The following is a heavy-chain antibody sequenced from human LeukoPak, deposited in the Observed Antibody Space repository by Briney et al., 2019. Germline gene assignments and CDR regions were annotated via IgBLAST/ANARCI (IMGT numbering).Heavy chain of an antibody. D-gene: IGHD3-22*01. V-gene: IGHV5-51*01. CDR3: ATYDSSGDFDY. CDR1: QYSFTSYW. Sequence: GESLKISCKGSQYSFTSYWIGWVRQMPGKGLEWMGIIYPGDSDTRNSPSFQGQVTISADKSITTAYLQWSSLKASDTAMYYCATYDSSGDFDYWGQGTLVTVSS. CDR2: IYPGDSDT. J-gene: IGHJ4*02.